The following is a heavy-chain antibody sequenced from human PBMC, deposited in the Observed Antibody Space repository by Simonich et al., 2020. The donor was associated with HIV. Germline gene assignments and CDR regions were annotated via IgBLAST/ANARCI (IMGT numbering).Heavy chain of an antibody. CDR1: GFSFTSYW. J-gene: IGHJ4*02. CDR3: VRRQPRTYNFDY. D-gene: IGHD2-2*01. CDR2: IYLGDSDT. V-gene: IGHV5-51*03. Sequence: EVQLVQSGAEVKMPGESLKISCKGSGFSFTSYWIAWVRQMPGKGLEWMGIIYLGDSDTRYSPSFQGQVTMAADTSISTAYLQWSSLKASDTAMYYCVRRQPRTYNFDYWGQGTLVTVSS.